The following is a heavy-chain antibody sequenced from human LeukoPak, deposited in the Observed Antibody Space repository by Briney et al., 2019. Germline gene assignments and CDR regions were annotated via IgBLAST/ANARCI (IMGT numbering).Heavy chain of an antibody. V-gene: IGHV3-23*01. CDR2: ISAGGGST. CDR3: AQGGWLDN. Sequence: PGGSLRLSCAASGFTFGRFDMSWVRQAPGKGLEWVAVISAGGGSTHYEDSVKGRLTISRDNSENTLYLQMTSLRADDTAVYYCAQGGWLDNWGQGTLVTVSS. D-gene: IGHD6-19*01. J-gene: IGHJ4*02. CDR1: GFTFGRFD.